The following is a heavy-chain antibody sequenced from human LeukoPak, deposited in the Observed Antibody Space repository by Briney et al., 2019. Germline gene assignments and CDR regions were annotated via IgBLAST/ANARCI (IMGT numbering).Heavy chain of an antibody. Sequence: PGGSLRLSCAASGFAFSSSNLNWFRQAPGKGLEWVSSITSNGYIYYADSVKGRFSISRDNAKNSLYLQMISLRAEDTAVYYCAGADYGDYGVDYWGQGTLVTVSS. V-gene: IGHV3-21*01. CDR2: ITSNGYI. CDR1: GFAFSSSN. J-gene: IGHJ4*02. CDR3: AGADYGDYGVDY. D-gene: IGHD4-17*01.